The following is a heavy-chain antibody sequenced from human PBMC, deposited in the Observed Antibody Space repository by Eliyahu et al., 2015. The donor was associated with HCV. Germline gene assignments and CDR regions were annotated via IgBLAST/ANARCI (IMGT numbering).Heavy chain of an antibody. D-gene: IGHD3-16*01. Sequence: EVQLVESGGGLVQPGGSLRLSCAASGFAFSGYDFHWVRQSAGRGLEWVSAIGSRYDTYYADSVQGRFTISRENAQNSVYLQMNSLTAGDTAVYYCAREVSDLGDFLVLDFWGQGTLVTVSS. J-gene: IGHJ4*02. CDR2: IGSRYDT. CDR3: AREVSDLGDFLVLDF. V-gene: IGHV3-13*01. CDR1: GFAFSGYD.